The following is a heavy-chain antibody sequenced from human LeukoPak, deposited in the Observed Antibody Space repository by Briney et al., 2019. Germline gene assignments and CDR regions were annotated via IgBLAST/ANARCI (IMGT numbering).Heavy chain of an antibody. V-gene: IGHV1-8*03. CDR2: MNPNSGNI. D-gene: IGHD4-11*01. CDR1: GYTFTSYD. CDR3: ARGRATVTTHWLDP. J-gene: IGHJ5*02. Sequence: ASVTVSFKASGYTFTSYDINWVRQATGHGLEWMGWMNPNSGNIAYAQKFQGRVTITRNTSINTAYMELSSLTSEDTAMYYCARGRATVTTHWLDPWGQGTLVAVSS.